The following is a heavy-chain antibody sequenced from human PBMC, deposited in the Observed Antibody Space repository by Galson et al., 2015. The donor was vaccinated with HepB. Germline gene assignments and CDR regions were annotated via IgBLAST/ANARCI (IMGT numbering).Heavy chain of an antibody. D-gene: IGHD4-11*01. V-gene: IGHV3-74*03. CDR2: ITSDGSDT. CDR1: GFAFEHLW. J-gene: IGHJ6*02. Sequence: SLRLSCAASGFAFEHLWMHWVRQVPGKGLVWVSRITSDGSDTKYADFVEGRFTISRDNGKNSLYLHIDSLRGEDTAIYYCVRGGDGAKSVTTGFNGMDVWGQGTMVTVSS. CDR3: VRGGDGAKSVTTGFNGMDV.